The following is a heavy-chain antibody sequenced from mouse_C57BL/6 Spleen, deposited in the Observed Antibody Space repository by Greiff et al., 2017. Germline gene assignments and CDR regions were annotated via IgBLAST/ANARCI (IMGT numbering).Heavy chain of an antibody. Sequence: VQLQQPGAELVKPGASVKMSCKASGYTFTSYWITWVKQRPGQGLEWIGDIYPGSGSTNYNEKFKSKATLTIDTSSSTAYMQLSSLTSEDSAVYYCARGRWLTGTSFAYWGQGTLVTVSA. J-gene: IGHJ3*01. CDR2: IYPGSGST. CDR1: GYTFTSYW. V-gene: IGHV1-55*01. CDR3: ARGRWLTGTSFAY. D-gene: IGHD4-1*01.